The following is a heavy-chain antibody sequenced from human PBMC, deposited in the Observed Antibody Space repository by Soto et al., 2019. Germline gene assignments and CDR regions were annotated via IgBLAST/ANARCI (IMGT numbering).Heavy chain of an antibody. CDR2: MYYRGST. CDR1: GGSISSYY. J-gene: IGHJ5*02. V-gene: IGHV4-59*01. CDR3: ARDRSGYCSGGSCGPNWFDP. Sequence: PSETLSLTCTVSGGSISSYYWSWIRQSPGKGLEWIGYMYYRGSTNYNPSLKSRVSISLDTSKNQLSLRLNSVTAADTAVYYCARDRSGYCSGGSCGPNWFDPWGQGTLVTVSS. D-gene: IGHD2-15*01.